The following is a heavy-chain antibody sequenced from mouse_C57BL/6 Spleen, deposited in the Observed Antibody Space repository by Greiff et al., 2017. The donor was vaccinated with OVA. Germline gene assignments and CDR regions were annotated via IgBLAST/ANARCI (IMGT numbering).Heavy chain of an antibody. D-gene: IGHD4-1*01. V-gene: IGHV1-82*01. CDR1: GYAFSSSW. CDR3: YWGLFDY. J-gene: IGHJ2*01. Sequence: QVQLQQSGPELVKPGASVKISCKASGYAFSSSWMNWVKQRPGKGLEWIGRIYPGDGDTNYNGKFKGKATLTADKSSSTAYMQLSSLTSEDSAVYFCYWGLFDYWGQGTTLTVSS. CDR2: IYPGDGDT.